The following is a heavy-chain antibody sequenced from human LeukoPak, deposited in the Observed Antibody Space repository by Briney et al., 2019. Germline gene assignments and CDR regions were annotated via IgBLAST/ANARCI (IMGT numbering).Heavy chain of an antibody. D-gene: IGHD1-26*01. J-gene: IGHJ3*02. Sequence: GGSLRLSCAASGFSFSSYDMHWVRQTTGEGLGWVSAIGTAGDPYYAGSVKGRFTISRENAQNSLYLQMNSLRAGDTAVYYCARGSLGAPNAFDIWGQGTMVTVSS. V-gene: IGHV3-13*05. CDR3: ARGSLGAPNAFDI. CDR1: GFSFSSYD. CDR2: IGTAGDP.